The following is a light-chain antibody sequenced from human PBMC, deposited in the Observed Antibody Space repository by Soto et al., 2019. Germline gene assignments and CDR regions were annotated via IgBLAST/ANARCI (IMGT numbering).Light chain of an antibody. Sequence: EIVMTQSPATLSVSPGERATLSCRASQSVSSNLAWYQQNPGQAPRLLIYGASTRATGTPARFSGSGSGTEFTLTISSLQSEDFAVYYCQQYNNWPRWTFGQGTKVEIK. J-gene: IGKJ1*01. CDR3: QQYNNWPRWT. CDR2: GAS. V-gene: IGKV3-15*01. CDR1: QSVSSN.